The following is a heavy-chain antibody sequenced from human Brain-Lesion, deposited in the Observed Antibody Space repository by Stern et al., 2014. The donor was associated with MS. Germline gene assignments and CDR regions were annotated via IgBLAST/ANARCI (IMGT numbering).Heavy chain of an antibody. CDR1: GGTFSSYT. Sequence: QVQLVQSGAEVKKPGSSVKVSCKTSGGTFSSYTITWVRQAPGQGLEWMGRIISLLDIADYAQKFQGRVTITADKSTSTAYMELNSLRSEDTAVYYCARESTGDAFDIWGQGTMVTVSS. CDR3: ARESTGDAFDI. V-gene: IGHV1-69*09. J-gene: IGHJ3*02. D-gene: IGHD3-10*01. CDR2: IISLLDIA.